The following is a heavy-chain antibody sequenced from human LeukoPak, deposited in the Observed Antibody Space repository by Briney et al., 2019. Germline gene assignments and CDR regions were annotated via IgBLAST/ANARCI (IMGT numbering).Heavy chain of an antibody. D-gene: IGHD3-3*01. J-gene: IGHJ6*03. V-gene: IGHV3-15*01. Sequence: GGSLRLSCAASGFTSNNAWMSWVRQAPGKGLEWVGRIKSKTDGGTTDYAAPVKGRFTISRDDSKNTLYLQMNSLKTEDTAVYYCTTEKIAITILGVPYYMDVWGKGTTVTVSS. CDR1: GFTSNNAW. CDR2: IKSKTDGGTT. CDR3: TTEKIAITILGVPYYMDV.